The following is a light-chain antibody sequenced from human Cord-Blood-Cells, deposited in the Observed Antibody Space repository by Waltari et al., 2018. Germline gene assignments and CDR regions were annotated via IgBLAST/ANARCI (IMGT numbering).Light chain of an antibody. V-gene: IGLV2-23*01. CDR2: AGS. CDR3: CSYAGSSTYV. Sequence: QSALTQPASVSGSPRQSITISCTGTSRDVGGYNLVSCYQQHPGKAPKLMIYAGSKRPSGVSNSFSGSKSGNTTSLTISGIQAEDEADYYCCSYAGSSTYVFGTETKVTVL. J-gene: IGLJ1*01. CDR1: SRDVGGYNL.